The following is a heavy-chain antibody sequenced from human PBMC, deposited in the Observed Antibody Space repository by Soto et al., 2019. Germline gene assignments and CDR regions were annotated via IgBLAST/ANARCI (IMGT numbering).Heavy chain of an antibody. J-gene: IGHJ6*02. V-gene: IGHV6-1*01. CDR1: GDGVSSNSAA. D-gene: IGHD2-15*01. CDR3: ARGREVNCSGGSCYPTKYYYYGMDF. Sequence: PSQTLSLTCVISGDGVSSNSAAWNWIRQSPSRGLEWLGRTYYRSKWYNDYAVSVKSRITINPDTSKNQFSLQLNSVTPEDTAVYYCARGREVNCSGGSCYPTKYYYYGMDFWGQGTTVTVSS. CDR2: TYYRSKWYN.